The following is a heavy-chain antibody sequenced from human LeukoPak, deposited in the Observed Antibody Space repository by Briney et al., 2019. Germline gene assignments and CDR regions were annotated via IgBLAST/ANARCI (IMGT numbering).Heavy chain of an antibody. CDR3: ARAGGIVGATDY. D-gene: IGHD1-26*01. Sequence: ASVKVSCKASGYTFTSYAMHWVRQAPGQRLEWMGWINAGNGNTKYSQKFQGRVTITRDTSASTAYMELSSLRSEDTAVYYCARAGGIVGATDYWGQGTLVTVSS. V-gene: IGHV1-3*01. CDR2: INAGNGNT. CDR1: GYTFTSYA. J-gene: IGHJ4*02.